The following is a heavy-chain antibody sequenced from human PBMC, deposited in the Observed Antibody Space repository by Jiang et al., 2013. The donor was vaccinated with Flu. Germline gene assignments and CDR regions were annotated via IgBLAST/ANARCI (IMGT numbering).Heavy chain of an antibody. D-gene: IGHD3-10*01. CDR1: GGSFSGYY. CDR2: INHSGST. Sequence: VLLKPSETLSLTCAVYGGSFSGYYWSWIRQPPGKGLEWIGEINHSGSTNYNPSLKSRVTISVDTSKNQFSLKLSSVTAADTAVYYCAVRRADYYYYYMDVWGKGTTVTVSS. CDR3: AVRRADYYYYYMDV. J-gene: IGHJ6*03. V-gene: IGHV4-34*01.